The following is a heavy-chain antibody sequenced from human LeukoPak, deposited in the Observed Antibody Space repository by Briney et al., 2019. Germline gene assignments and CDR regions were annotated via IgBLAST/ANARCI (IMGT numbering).Heavy chain of an antibody. CDR3: ARHDASGIDAFDI. CDR2: IYYSGST. J-gene: IGHJ3*02. V-gene: IGHV4-39*01. Sequence: SETLSLTCSVSGGFISSSSYSWGWIRQPPGKGLEWIGSIYYSGSTYYNPSLKSRVTISVDTSKNQFSLKLSSVTAADTAVYYCARHDASGIDAFDIWGQGTMVTVSS. D-gene: IGHD3-10*01. CDR1: GGFISSSSYS.